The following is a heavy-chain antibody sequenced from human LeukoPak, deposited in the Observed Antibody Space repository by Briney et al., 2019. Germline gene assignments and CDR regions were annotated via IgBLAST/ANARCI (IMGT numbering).Heavy chain of an antibody. CDR2: IKQDGSEK. J-gene: IGHJ4*02. V-gene: IGHV3-7*01. CDR3: ARSRSGSGSYRFDY. CDR1: GFTFSSYW. D-gene: IGHD3-10*01. Sequence: PGGSLRLSCAASGFTFSSYWMSWVHQAPGKGLEWVANIKQDGSEKYYVDSVKGRFTISRDNAKNSLYLQMNSLRAEDTAVYYCARSRSGSGSYRFDYWGQGTLVTVSS.